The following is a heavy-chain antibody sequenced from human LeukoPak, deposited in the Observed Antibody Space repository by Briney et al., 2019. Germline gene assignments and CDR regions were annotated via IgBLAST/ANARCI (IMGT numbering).Heavy chain of an antibody. Sequence: TLSLTCTVSGDSMCSYSWSWIRQPPGKALEWLALIDWDDDKYYSTSLKTRLTISKDTSKNQVVLTMTNMDPVDTATYYCARAGFGENWFDPWGQGTLVTVSS. CDR1: GDSMCSYS. V-gene: IGHV2-70*01. CDR3: ARAGFGENWFDP. D-gene: IGHD3-10*01. CDR2: IDWDDDK. J-gene: IGHJ5*02.